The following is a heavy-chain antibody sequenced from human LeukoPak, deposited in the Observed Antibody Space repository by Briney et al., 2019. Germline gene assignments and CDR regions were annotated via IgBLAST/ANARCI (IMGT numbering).Heavy chain of an antibody. V-gene: IGHV3-21*04. CDR2: ISSSGTYV. CDR1: GFTFSSYS. D-gene: IGHD1-26*01. J-gene: IGHJ4*02. Sequence: GGSLRLSCAASGFTFSSYSMNWVRQAPGKGLEWVSSISSSGTYVYYADSVKGRFTISRDNAKNSLSLQMNSLRAEDTAIYYCAKEGLVGATNYWGQGTLVTVSS. CDR3: AKEGLVGATNY.